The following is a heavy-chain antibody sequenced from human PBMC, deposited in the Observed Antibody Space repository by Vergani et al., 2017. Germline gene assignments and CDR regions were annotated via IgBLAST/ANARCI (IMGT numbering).Heavy chain of an antibody. V-gene: IGHV4-31*03. Sequence: QVQLQESGPGLVKPSQTLSLTCTVSGGSISSGGYYWSWIRQHPGKGLEWIGYIYYSGSTYYNPSLKSRVTISVDTSKNQFSLNLSSVTAADTAVYYCARDGAAACNYYGMDVWGQGTTVTVSS. CDR3: ARDGAAACNYYGMDV. D-gene: IGHD6-13*01. CDR2: IYYSGST. CDR1: GGSISSGGYY. J-gene: IGHJ6*02.